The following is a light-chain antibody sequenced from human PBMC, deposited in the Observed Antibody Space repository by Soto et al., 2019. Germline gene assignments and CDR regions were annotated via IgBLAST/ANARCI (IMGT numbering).Light chain of an antibody. J-gene: IGKJ2*01. CDR1: QSISAY. CDR2: ATS. CDR3: QQSHSSEYS. Sequence: IQLTQSPYSLSASVGDRVTITCRTSQSISAYLNWYRQKPGQAPELLIYATSNLHSGVPSRFSGSGSVTEFTLTINSLQPQDLATYYCQQSHSSEYSFGQGTRLEIK. V-gene: IGKV1-39*01.